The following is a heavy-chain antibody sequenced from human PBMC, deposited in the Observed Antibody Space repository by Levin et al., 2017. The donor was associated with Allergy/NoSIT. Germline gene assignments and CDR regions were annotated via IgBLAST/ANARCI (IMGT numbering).Heavy chain of an antibody. CDR1: GFSFERYS. Sequence: SGESLKISCAASGFSFERYSMDWVRQAPGKALEWVSYISYSSGTIHYADSVKGRFTISRDNANSSLFLQMNRLRDEDTAIYYCARDISGWFSGPHFDYWGQGIPVTVSS. D-gene: IGHD6-19*01. CDR3: ARDISGWFSGPHFDY. V-gene: IGHV3-48*02. CDR2: ISYSSGTI. J-gene: IGHJ4*02.